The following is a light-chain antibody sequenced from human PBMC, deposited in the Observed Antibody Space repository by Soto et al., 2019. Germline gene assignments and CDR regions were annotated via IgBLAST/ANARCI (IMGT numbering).Light chain of an antibody. V-gene: IGLV2-14*02. CDR2: EAT. J-gene: IGLJ2*01. Sequence: QSALTQPASVSGSPGQSITISCTGTSSDVGSYKHVSWYQQYPGKAPKLMIYEATKRPSWVSNRFSGSKSGNTASLTISGLQAEDEADYYCSSFASTYTLLFGGGTKLTVL. CDR1: SSDVGSYKH. CDR3: SSFASTYTLL.